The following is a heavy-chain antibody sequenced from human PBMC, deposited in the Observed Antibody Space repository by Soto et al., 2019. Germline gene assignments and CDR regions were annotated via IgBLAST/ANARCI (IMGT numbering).Heavy chain of an antibody. CDR3: ARRKIVGATWFDP. J-gene: IGHJ5*02. CDR1: GFTFSDYY. CDR2: ISSSGSTI. Sequence: PGGSLRLSCAASGFTFSDYYMSWIRQAPGKGLEWVSYISSSGSTIYYADSVKGRFTISRDNAKNSLYLQMNSLRAEDTAVYYCARRKIVGATWFDPWGQGTLVTVSS. V-gene: IGHV3-11*01. D-gene: IGHD1-26*01.